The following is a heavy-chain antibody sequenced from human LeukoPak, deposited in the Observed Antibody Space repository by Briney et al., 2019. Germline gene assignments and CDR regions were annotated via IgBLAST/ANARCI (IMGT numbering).Heavy chain of an antibody. V-gene: IGHV1-2*02. CDR2: INPNSGGT. CDR3: ARVNMYDFWSGYYTGMIKYFDY. CDR1: GYTSTGYY. D-gene: IGHD3-3*01. Sequence: ASVKVSCKASGYTSTGYYMHWVRQAPGQGLEWMGWINPNSGGTNYAQKFQGRVTMTRDTSISTAYMELSRLRSDDTAVYYCARVNMYDFWSGYYTGMIKYFDYWGQGTLVTVSS. J-gene: IGHJ4*02.